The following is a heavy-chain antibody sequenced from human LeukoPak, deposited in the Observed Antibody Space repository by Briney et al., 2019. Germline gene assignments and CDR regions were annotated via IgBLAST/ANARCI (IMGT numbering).Heavy chain of an antibody. J-gene: IGHJ4*02. CDR2: IYYTGNT. V-gene: IGHV4-39*07. Sequence: SETLSLTCTVSGVSISSSNSYWGWIRQPPGKGLEWIGSIYYTGNTYYNASLKSRVTISVDTSKNQFSLKLSSVTAADTAVYYCARGPDSFDYWGQGTLVTVSS. CDR1: GVSISSSNSY. CDR3: ARGPDSFDY. D-gene: IGHD3-22*01.